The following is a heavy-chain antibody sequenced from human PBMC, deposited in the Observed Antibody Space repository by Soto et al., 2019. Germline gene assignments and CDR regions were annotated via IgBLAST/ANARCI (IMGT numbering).Heavy chain of an antibody. CDR2: ISSSGSTI. CDR3: ARDEDIVVVVAANGGMDV. D-gene: IGHD2-15*01. V-gene: IGHV3-48*03. Sequence: PGGSLRLSCAASGFTFSSYEMNWVRQAPGKGLEWVSYISSSGSTIYYADSVKGRFTISRDNAKNSLYLQMNSLRAEDTAVYYCARDEDIVVVVAANGGMDVWGQGTTVTVSS. J-gene: IGHJ6*02. CDR1: GFTFSSYE.